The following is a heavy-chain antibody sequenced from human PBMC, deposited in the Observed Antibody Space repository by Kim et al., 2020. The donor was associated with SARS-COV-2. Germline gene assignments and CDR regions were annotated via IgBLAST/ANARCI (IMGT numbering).Heavy chain of an antibody. J-gene: IGHJ4*02. D-gene: IGHD3-22*01. CDR3: VKDEGYDSSGYYYFDY. Sequence: SVKGRFTITRDNSKNTLYLQMSSLRAEDTAVYYCVKDEGYDSSGYYYFDYWGQGTLVTVSS. V-gene: IGHV3-64D*09.